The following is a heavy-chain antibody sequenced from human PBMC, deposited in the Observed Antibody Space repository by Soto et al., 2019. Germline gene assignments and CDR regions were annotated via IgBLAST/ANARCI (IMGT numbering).Heavy chain of an antibody. CDR1: GFTFSNAW. J-gene: IGHJ5*02. CDR3: TTVGYDFCSGYSKTNWFDP. V-gene: IGHV3-15*01. D-gene: IGHD3-3*01. Sequence: VQLVESGGGVVQPGRSLRLSCAASGFTFSNAWMSWVRQAPGKGLAWAGRIKSKTDGGTTDYAAPVKGRFTISRDDSKNTLYLQMNSLKTDDTAGYDCTTVGYDFCSGYSKTNWFDPWGQGTLVTVSS. CDR2: IKSKTDGGTT.